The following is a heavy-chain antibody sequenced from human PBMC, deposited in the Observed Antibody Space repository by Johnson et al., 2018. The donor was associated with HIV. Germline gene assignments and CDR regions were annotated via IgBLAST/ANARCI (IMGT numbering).Heavy chain of an antibody. D-gene: IGHD6-13*01. V-gene: IGHV3-20*04. CDR3: ARGPGYGSSWYVNTDAFDI. CDR2: VNWNGGTT. J-gene: IGHJ3*02. Sequence: VQLVESGGGVVQPGRSLRLSCAASGFTFEDYGMSWVRQLPGKGLEWVSGVNWNGGTTGYADSVKGRLTISRDNAKSTLYLQMNSLRAEDTALYYCARGPGYGSSWYVNTDAFDIWGQGPMVTVSP. CDR1: GFTFEDYG.